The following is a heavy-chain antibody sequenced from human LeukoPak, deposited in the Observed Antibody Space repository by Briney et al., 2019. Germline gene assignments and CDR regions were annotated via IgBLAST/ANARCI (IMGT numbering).Heavy chain of an antibody. CDR2: ISRSGGST. CDR3: AKDARVTMIVGYDY. V-gene: IGHV3-23*01. D-gene: IGHD3-22*01. Sequence: PGGSLRLSCAPSGFTFSSYAMSWVRQAPGQGLEWVSAISRSGGSTYYADSVKGRFTISRDNSKNTLYLQMNSLRAEDTAVYYCAKDARVTMIVGYDYWGQGTLVTVSS. CDR1: GFTFSSYA. J-gene: IGHJ4*02.